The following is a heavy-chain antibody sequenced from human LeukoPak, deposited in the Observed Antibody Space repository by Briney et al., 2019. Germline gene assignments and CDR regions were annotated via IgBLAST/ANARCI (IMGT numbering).Heavy chain of an antibody. J-gene: IGHJ4*02. CDR3: ARVRYNSGYIFDY. Sequence: GGSLRLSCAASGFTFSSYWMSWVRQAPGKGLEWVANINQHGSEKYYVDSVKGRFTISRDNAKNSLYLQMNSLRAEDTAVYYCARVRYNSGYIFDYWGQGALVTVSS. V-gene: IGHV3-7*01. D-gene: IGHD5-18*01. CDR1: GFTFSSYW. CDR2: INQHGSEK.